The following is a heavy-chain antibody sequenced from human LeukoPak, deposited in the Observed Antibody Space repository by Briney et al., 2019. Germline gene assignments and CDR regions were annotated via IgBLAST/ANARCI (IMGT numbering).Heavy chain of an antibody. Sequence: PSETLSLTCTVSGGSMNSSISYWVWIRQPPGKGLQWIGNIYYSTSTDYDPSLKSRVTMSVDTSKNQFSLKLTSLPAADTAVYYCARLYCDGDCASSRLDLWGQGTLVTISS. CDR2: IYYSTST. CDR3: ARLYCDGDCASSRLDL. D-gene: IGHD2-21*02. J-gene: IGHJ5*02. CDR1: GGSMNSSISY. V-gene: IGHV4-39*01.